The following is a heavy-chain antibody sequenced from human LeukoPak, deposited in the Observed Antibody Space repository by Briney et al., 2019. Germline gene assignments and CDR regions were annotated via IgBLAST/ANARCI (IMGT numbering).Heavy chain of an antibody. CDR3: AKGSGYYYGSGSYH. D-gene: IGHD3-10*01. CDR2: ISGSGGST. CDR1: GGSISSYY. V-gene: IGHV3-23*01. J-gene: IGHJ4*02. Sequence: ETLSLTCTVSGGSISSYYWSWVRQAPGKGLEWVSAISGSGGSTYYADSVKGRFTISRDNSKNTLYLQMNSLRAEDTAVYYCAKGSGYYYGSGSYHWGQGTLVTVSS.